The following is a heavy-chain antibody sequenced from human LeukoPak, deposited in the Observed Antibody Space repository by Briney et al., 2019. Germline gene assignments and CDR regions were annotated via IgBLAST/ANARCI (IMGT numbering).Heavy chain of an antibody. CDR3: AKDSSPYYDSSGYYFLDY. Sequence: GGSLRLSCAASGFTFSSYAMSWVRQAPGKGLEWVSAISGSGGSTYYADSVKGRSTISRDNSKNALYLQMNSLRAEDTAVYYCAKDSSPYYDSSGYYFLDYWGQGTLVTVSS. CDR2: ISGSGGST. J-gene: IGHJ4*02. D-gene: IGHD3-22*01. CDR1: GFTFSSYA. V-gene: IGHV3-23*01.